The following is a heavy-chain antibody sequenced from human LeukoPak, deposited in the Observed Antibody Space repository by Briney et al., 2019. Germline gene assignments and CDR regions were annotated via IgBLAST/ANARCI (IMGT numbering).Heavy chain of an antibody. J-gene: IGHJ1*01. CDR1: GFTFSSYS. Sequence: GGSLRLSCAASGFTFSSYSMNWVRQAPGKGLEWVSSISSSSSYIYYADSVKGRFTISRDNAKNSLYLQMNSLRAEDTAVYYCANGGPYYDFWSGYSEYFQHWGQGTLVTVSS. V-gene: IGHV3-21*01. CDR2: ISSSSSYI. CDR3: ANGGPYYDFWSGYSEYFQH. D-gene: IGHD3-3*01.